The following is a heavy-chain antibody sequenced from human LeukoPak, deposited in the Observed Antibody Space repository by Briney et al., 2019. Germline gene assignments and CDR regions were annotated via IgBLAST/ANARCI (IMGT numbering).Heavy chain of an antibody. V-gene: IGHV3-21*01. Sequence: GGSLRLSCAASGFTFSSYSMNWVRQAPGKGLEWVSSISSSSSYIYYADSVKGRFTISRDNAKNSLYLQMNSLRAEDTAVYYCARASGDYLSYFDYWGQGTLVTVSS. CDR3: ARASGDYLSYFDY. J-gene: IGHJ4*02. D-gene: IGHD4-17*01. CDR2: ISSSSSYI. CDR1: GFTFSSYS.